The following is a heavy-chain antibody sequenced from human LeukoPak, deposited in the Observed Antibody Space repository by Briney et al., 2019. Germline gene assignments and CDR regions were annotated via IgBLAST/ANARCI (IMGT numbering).Heavy chain of an antibody. D-gene: IGHD6-13*01. V-gene: IGHV3-33*01. CDR2: IWYDGSNK. Sequence: GRSLRLSCAASGFTFSSYGMHWVRQAPGKGLEWVAVIWYDGSNKYYADSVKGRFTISRDNSKNTLYLQMNSLRAEDTAVYYCARDKAAGTAGMDVWGQGTTVTVSS. J-gene: IGHJ6*02. CDR1: GFTFSSYG. CDR3: ARDKAAGTAGMDV.